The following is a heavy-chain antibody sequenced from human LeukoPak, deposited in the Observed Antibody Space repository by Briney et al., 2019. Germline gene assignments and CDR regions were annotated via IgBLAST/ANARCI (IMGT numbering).Heavy chain of an antibody. D-gene: IGHD6-13*01. CDR1: GYTFTANY. V-gene: IGHV1-2*04. Sequence: GASAKVSCKASGYTFTANYMHWVRQAPGQGLEWMGWMNTNTGDTKNAQKFQGCVTMTRDTSITTAYMELSRLTFDDTAVYYCARGSGTSWYDYWGQGTLVTVSS. CDR2: MNTNTGDT. CDR3: ARGSGTSWYDY. J-gene: IGHJ4*02.